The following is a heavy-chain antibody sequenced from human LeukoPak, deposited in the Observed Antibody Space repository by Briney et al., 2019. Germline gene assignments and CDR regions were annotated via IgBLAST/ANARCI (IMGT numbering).Heavy chain of an antibody. CDR3: ASTPPPTVTTPEVYYYMDV. J-gene: IGHJ6*03. Sequence: ASVKVSCKASGYTFTGYYMHWVRQAPGQGLEWMGWINPNSGGTNYAQKFQGRVTMTRDTSISTAYMELSRLRPDDTAVYYCASTPPPTVTTPEVYYYMDVWGKGTTVTVSS. CDR2: INPNSGGT. V-gene: IGHV1-2*02. D-gene: IGHD4-17*01. CDR1: GYTFTGYY.